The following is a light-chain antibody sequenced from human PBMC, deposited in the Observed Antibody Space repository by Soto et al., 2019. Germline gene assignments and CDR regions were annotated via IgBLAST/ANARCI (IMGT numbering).Light chain of an antibody. Sequence: QSALTQPASVSGSPGQSITISCTGTSSDVGSYNLVSWYQQQPGKAPKLMIYEVSKRPSGVSNRFSGSKSGNTASLTISGLQAEDEADYYCSSLEGSRTLVVFGGGTKLTVL. CDR3: SSLEGSRTLVV. CDR2: EVS. J-gene: IGLJ2*01. CDR1: SSDVGSYNL. V-gene: IGLV2-23*02.